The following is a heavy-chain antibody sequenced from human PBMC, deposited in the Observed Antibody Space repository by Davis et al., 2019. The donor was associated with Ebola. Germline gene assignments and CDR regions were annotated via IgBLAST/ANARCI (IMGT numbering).Heavy chain of an antibody. CDR1: GGTFSSYA. J-gene: IGHJ6*02. D-gene: IGHD3-3*01. CDR2: IIPIFGTA. Sequence: SVKVSCKASGGTFSSYAISWVRQAPGQGLEWMGGIIPIFGTANYAQKFQGRVTITADESTRTAYMELRSLRSDDTAVYYCARYRGFWSGYYYYGMDVWGQGTTVTVSS. V-gene: IGHV1-69*13. CDR3: ARYRGFWSGYYYYGMDV.